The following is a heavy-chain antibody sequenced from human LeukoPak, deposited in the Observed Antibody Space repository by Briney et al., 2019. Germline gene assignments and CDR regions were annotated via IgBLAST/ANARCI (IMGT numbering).Heavy chain of an antibody. Sequence: ASVKVSCKASGYMFTSYAISWVRQAPGQGFEWMGWISAYSGNTNYAQRFHGRVTMTTDTSTSTAYMELRSLRSDDTAVYYCARHPYYDSSGYYVYWGQGTLVTVSS. CDR2: ISAYSGNT. CDR3: ARHPYYDSSGYYVY. CDR1: GYMFTSYA. V-gene: IGHV1-18*01. J-gene: IGHJ4*02. D-gene: IGHD3-22*01.